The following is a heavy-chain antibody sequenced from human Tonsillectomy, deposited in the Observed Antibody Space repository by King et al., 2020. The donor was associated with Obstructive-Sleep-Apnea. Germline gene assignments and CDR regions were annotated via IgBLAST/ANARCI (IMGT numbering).Heavy chain of an antibody. D-gene: IGHD2-15*01. J-gene: IGHJ4*02. CDR1: GYIFTSYW. CDR2: IDPSDSST. V-gene: IGHV5-10-1*03. Sequence: VQLVESGAEVKKPGESLRLSCKGSGYIFTSYWITWVRQMPGKGLQWMGRIDPSDSSTNYSPSFQGHVTISLDKSISTAYLQWSSLKASDTAIYYCARHHNLLSWGQGTLVTVSS. CDR3: ARHHNLLS.